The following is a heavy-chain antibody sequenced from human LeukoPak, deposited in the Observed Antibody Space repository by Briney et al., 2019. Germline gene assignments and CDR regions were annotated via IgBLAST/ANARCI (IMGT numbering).Heavy chain of an antibody. CDR2: ISYNGRA. CDR1: GGSISSYY. D-gene: IGHD3-16*02. V-gene: IGHV4-59*01. J-gene: IGHJ4*02. Sequence: SETLSLTCTVSGGSISSYYWSWIRQSPGRGLEWIGYISYNGRAYYSPSLKGRLSMSIDTSKRQFSLNVTSVTAADTAVYYCVGTHGYSYRFGDCWGQGVVVTVSS. CDR3: VGTHGYSYRFGDC.